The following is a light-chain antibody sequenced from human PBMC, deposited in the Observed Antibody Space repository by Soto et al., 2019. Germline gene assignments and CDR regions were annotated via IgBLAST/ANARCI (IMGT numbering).Light chain of an antibody. CDR2: DVS. CDR3: SSYTSSSTPFV. V-gene: IGLV2-14*01. J-gene: IGLJ1*01. CDR1: SSDVGGYNY. Sequence: QSVPTQPASVSGSPGQSITISCTGTSSDVGGYNYVSWYQQHPGKAPKLMIYDVSNRPSGVSNRFSGSKSGNTASLTISGLQAEDEADYYCSSYTSSSTPFVFGTG.